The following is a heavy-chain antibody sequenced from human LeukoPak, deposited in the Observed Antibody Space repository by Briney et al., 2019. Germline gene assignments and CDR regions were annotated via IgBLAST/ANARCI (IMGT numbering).Heavy chain of an antibody. V-gene: IGHV4-59*12. CDR3: AREQGNGDYYFDY. CDR1: GGSISSYY. CDR2: IYYSGST. D-gene: IGHD4-17*01. Sequence: MASETLSLTCTVSGGSISSYYWSWIRQPPGKGLEWIGYIYYSGSTNYNPSLKSRVTISVDTSKNQFSLKLSSVTAADTAVYYCAREQGNGDYYFDYWGQGTLVTVSS. J-gene: IGHJ4*02.